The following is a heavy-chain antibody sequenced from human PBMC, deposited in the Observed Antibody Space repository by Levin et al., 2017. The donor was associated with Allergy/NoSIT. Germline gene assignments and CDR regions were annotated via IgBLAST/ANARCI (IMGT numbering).Heavy chain of an antibody. D-gene: IGHD4-23*01. CDR1: SDFISTYY. CDR3: ASVDYVGNSVHAFDI. CDR2: IYPSGST. J-gene: IGHJ3*02. Sequence: SETLSLTCTVSSDFISTYYWNWIRQPAGKGLEWIGRIYPSGSTNYNPSLKSRLTMSLDTSKNQFSLKLTSVTAADTAVYYCASVDYVGNSVHAFDIWGQGTMVTVSS. V-gene: IGHV4-4*07.